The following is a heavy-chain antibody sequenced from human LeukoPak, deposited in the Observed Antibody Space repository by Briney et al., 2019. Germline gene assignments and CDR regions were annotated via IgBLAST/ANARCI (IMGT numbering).Heavy chain of an antibody. CDR1: GYTFTGYY. D-gene: IGHD3-3*01. Sequence: ASVKVSCKASGYTFTGYYMHWVRQAPGQGLEWRGWINPNSGGTNYAQKFQGRVTMTRDTSSSTAYMELSRLTSDDTAVYYCARVKGRVFGVITTKERYFDYWGQGTLVTVSS. CDR2: INPNSGGT. J-gene: IGHJ4*02. CDR3: ARVKGRVFGVITTKERYFDY. V-gene: IGHV1-2*02.